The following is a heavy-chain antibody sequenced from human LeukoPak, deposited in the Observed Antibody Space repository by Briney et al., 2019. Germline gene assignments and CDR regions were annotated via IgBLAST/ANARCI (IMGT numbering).Heavy chain of an antibody. V-gene: IGHV4-38-2*02. J-gene: IGHJ4*02. Sequence: PSETLSLTRTVSGYSISSGYYWGWIRQSPGKGLEWIGSIYHTGSTYYNPSLKSRLTISVDTSKNQFSLKLSSVTAADTAVYYCAKTRDDLLVGHIDYWGQGTLVTVPS. CDR2: IYHTGST. CDR1: GYSISSGYY. CDR3: AKTRDDLLVGHIDY. D-gene: IGHD3/OR15-3a*01.